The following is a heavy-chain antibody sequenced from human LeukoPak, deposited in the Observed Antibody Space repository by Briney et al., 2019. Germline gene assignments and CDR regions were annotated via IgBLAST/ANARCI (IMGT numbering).Heavy chain of an antibody. V-gene: IGHV7-4-1*02. CDR1: GYSFTSHA. D-gene: IGHD3-9*01. Sequence: GASVKVSCKASGYSFTSHALNWLRQAPGQWPEWMGWLNTNTGNPTYAQGFTGRFVFSLDTSVSTAYLQISSLKAEDTAVYYCARTFDDYYGMDVWGQGTTVTVSS. CDR2: LNTNTGNP. J-gene: IGHJ6*02. CDR3: ARTFDDYYGMDV.